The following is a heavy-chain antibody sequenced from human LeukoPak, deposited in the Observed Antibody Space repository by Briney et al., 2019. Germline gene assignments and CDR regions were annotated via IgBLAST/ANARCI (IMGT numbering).Heavy chain of an antibody. D-gene: IGHD3-3*01. CDR2: IYYSGST. CDR3: ARNPGRITIFGVVIIGEAFDY. CDR1: GGSISSSSYY. Sequence: SETLSLTCTVSGGSISSSSYYWGWIRQPPGKGLEWIGSIYYSGSTYYNPSLKSRVTISVDTSKNQFSLKLSSVTAADTAVYYCARNPGRITIFGVVIIGEAFDYWGQGTLVTVSS. J-gene: IGHJ4*02. V-gene: IGHV4-39*07.